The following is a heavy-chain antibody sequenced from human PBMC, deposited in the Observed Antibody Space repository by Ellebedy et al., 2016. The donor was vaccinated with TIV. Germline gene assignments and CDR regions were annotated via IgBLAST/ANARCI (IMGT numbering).Heavy chain of an antibody. CDR2: IWYDGSTQ. V-gene: IGHV3-33*01. D-gene: IGHD6-19*01. Sequence: PGGSLRLSCEASGFTFSSFGMHWVRQAPGKGLEWVAVIWYDGSTQYSADSVKGRFTISRDNSKNTLFLQMNGLRAEDTAVYYCARDRAGIEVAAYFDHWGQGTLVTVSS. CDR1: GFTFSSFG. J-gene: IGHJ4*02. CDR3: ARDRAGIEVAAYFDH.